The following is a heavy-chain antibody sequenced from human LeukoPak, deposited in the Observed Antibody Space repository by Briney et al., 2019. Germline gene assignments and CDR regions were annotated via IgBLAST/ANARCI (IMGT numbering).Heavy chain of an antibody. D-gene: IGHD4-17*01. CDR1: GGSISRYY. CDR2: IYYSGST. V-gene: IGHV4-59*08. CDR3: ARHPGDPHLDAFDI. Sequence: PSETLSLTCTVSGGSISRYYWSWIRQPPGKGLEWIGYIYYSGSTNYNPSLKSRVTISVDTSKNQFSLKLSSVTAADTAVYYCARHPGDPHLDAFDIWGQGTMVTVSS. J-gene: IGHJ3*02.